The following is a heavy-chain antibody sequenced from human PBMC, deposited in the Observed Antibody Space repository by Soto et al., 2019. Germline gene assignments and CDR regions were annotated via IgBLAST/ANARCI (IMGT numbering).Heavy chain of an antibody. Sequence: GRSLRLSCAAAGFTFSSYGMHWVRQAPDKGLEWVAVISYDGSNKYYADSVKGRFTISRDNSKNTLYLQMNSLRAEDTAVYYCANDGYYYDSSGYYFYYYYYGMDVWGQGTTVTGSS. J-gene: IGHJ6*02. D-gene: IGHD3-22*01. CDR1: GFTFSSYG. V-gene: IGHV3-30*18. CDR3: ANDGYYYDSSGYYFYYYYYGMDV. CDR2: ISYDGSNK.